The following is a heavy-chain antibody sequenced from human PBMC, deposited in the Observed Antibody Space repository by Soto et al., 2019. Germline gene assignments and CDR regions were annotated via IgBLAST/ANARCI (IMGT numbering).Heavy chain of an antibody. CDR1: GYTFTSYG. V-gene: IGHV1-18*01. Sequence: QVQLVQSGAEVKKPGASVKVSCKASGYTFTSYGISWVRQAPGQGLEWMGWISAYNGNTNYAQKLQGRVTMTTDTSTSTAYKELRSVRSDDPAVYYCERLWGYGDYGEMGYWGQGTLVTVSS. J-gene: IGHJ4*02. CDR2: ISAYNGNT. D-gene: IGHD4-17*01. CDR3: ERLWGYGDYGEMGY.